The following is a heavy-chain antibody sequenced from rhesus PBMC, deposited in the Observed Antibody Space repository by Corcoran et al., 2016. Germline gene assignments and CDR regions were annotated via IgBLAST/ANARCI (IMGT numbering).Heavy chain of an antibody. Sequence: QVQLQESGPGLVKPSATLSLTCTVSGGSISGYYNWTWIRQSPGKGREWIGCVYSSTARNNYNPSLKRLVTMSKDTSKNQFSLRLTAVTAADTAVYYCARQGYTDHLGGLDSWGQGVVVTVSS. CDR3: ARQGYTDHLGGLDS. V-gene: IGHV4-143*01. CDR1: GGSISGYYN. D-gene: IGHD2-39*02. J-gene: IGHJ6*01. CDR2: VYSSTARN.